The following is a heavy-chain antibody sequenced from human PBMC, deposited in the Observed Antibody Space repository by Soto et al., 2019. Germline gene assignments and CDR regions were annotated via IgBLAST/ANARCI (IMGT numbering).Heavy chain of an antibody. J-gene: IGHJ5*02. CDR3: AAVPRVGAFINWFDP. V-gene: IGHV1-58*02. D-gene: IGHD1-26*01. CDR1: GFTFTSSA. CDR2: IVVGSGNT. Sequence: SVKVSCKASGFTFTSSAMQWVRQARGQRLEWIGWIVVGSGNTNYAQKFQERVTITRDMSTSTAYMELSSLRSEDTAVYYCAAVPRVGAFINWFDPWGQGTLVTVSS.